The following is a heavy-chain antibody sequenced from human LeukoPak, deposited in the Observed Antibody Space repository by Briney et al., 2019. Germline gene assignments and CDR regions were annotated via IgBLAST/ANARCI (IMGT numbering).Heavy chain of an antibody. V-gene: IGHV4-59*12. CDR2: IYYSGST. CDR3: ARSIVDTAMGDWFDP. J-gene: IGHJ5*02. D-gene: IGHD5-18*01. Sequence: SETLSLTCTVSGGSISSYYWSWIRQPPGKGLEWIGYIYYSGSTNYNPSLKSRVTISVDKSKNQFSLKLSSVTAADTAVYYCARSIVDTAMGDWFDPWGQGTLVTVSS. CDR1: GGSISSYY.